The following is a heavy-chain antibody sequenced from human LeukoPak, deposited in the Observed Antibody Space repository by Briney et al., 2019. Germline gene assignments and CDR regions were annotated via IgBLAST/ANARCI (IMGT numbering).Heavy chain of an antibody. CDR2: ISSSSSYI. CDR3: ARSGSYYPDYYYYYMDV. V-gene: IGHV3-21*01. D-gene: IGHD1-26*01. CDR1: GFTFSSYS. J-gene: IGHJ6*03. Sequence: GGSLRLSCAASGFTFSSYSMNWVRQAPGKGLEWVLSISSSSSYIYYADSVKGRFTISRDNAKNSLYLQMNSLRAEDTAVYYCARSGSYYPDYYYYYMDVWGKGTTVTVSS.